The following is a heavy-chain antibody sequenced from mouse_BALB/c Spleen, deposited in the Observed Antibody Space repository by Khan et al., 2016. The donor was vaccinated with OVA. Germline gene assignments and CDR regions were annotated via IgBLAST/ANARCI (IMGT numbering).Heavy chain of an antibody. Sequence: QVQLKESGPGLVAPSQSLSITCTVSGFSLTNYGVHWVRQPPGKGLEWLVVIWSDGYTTYNSALKSRLSISKDNSKSQVFLKMNSLQTDDTAIYYCARYSCGYAMDYWGQGTSVTVSS. D-gene: IGHD1-1*01. V-gene: IGHV2-6*02. J-gene: IGHJ4*01. CDR2: IWSDGYT. CDR1: GFSLTNYG. CDR3: ARYSCGYAMDY.